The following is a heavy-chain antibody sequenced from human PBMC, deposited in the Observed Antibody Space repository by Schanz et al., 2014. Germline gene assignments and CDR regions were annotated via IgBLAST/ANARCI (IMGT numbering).Heavy chain of an antibody. D-gene: IGHD4-17*01. CDR3: ARIIDGDYLY. CDR1: GATFNSYA. J-gene: IGHJ4*02. V-gene: IGHV1-69*04. CDR2: IIPPLRQT. Sequence: QVRLVQSGAEVKKPGSSVKVSCKSSGATFNSYAFGWVRQAPGQGFEWVGSIIPPLRQTRYAQKFEERVIMPADTSTTTVYMDLASLTSDDTAVYFCARIIDGDYLYWGQGTLVTVSS.